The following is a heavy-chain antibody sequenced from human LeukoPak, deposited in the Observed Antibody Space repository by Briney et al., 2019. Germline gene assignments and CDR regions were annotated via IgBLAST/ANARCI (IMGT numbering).Heavy chain of an antibody. D-gene: IGHD5-12*01. CDR1: GLTFSSCA. J-gene: IGHJ4*02. Sequence: PGRSLRLSCAASGLTFSSCAMHCVRQAPGEGLEWVAVISFDGSNDNYADSVKGRFTISRDNSKNTLYLQMSSLRGEDTAVYYCARLRFDYWGQGTLVTVSS. CDR2: ISFDGSND. V-gene: IGHV3-30-3*01. CDR3: ARLRFDY.